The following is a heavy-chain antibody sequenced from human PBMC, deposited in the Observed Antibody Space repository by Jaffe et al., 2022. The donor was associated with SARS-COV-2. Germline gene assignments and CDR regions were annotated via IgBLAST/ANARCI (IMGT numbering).Heavy chain of an antibody. CDR2: IGGSGST. D-gene: IGHD6-19*01. V-gene: IGHV3-23*01. Sequence: EVQLLESGGDLVQPGGSLRLSCAAYGFTFISYAMSWVRQAPGKGLEWVSTIGGSGSTYYADSVKGRFTISRDNSKNTLYLQMDSLRAEDTAVYYCAKRAAYSGGWGEFDYWGQGTLVTVSS. J-gene: IGHJ4*02. CDR1: GFTFISYA. CDR3: AKRAAYSGGWGEFDY.